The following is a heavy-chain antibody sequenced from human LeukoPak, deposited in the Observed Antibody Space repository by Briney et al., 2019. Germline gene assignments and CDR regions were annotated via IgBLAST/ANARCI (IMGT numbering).Heavy chain of an antibody. J-gene: IGHJ3*02. CDR3: ARDCSSTGCYTEDAFDI. Sequence: GGSLRLSCAASGFTFSSYGMHWVRQAPGKGLEWVAVISYDGSNNYYAGSVKGRFTISRDNAKNSLYLQMNSLRAEDTAVYYCARDCSSTGCYTEDAFDIWGQGTMVTVSS. V-gene: IGHV3-30*03. D-gene: IGHD2-2*02. CDR1: GFTFSSYG. CDR2: ISYDGSNN.